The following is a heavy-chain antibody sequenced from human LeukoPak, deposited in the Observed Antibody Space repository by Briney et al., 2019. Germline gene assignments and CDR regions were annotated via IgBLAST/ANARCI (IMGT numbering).Heavy chain of an antibody. CDR1: GFTFDDYG. V-gene: IGHV3-20*04. J-gene: IGHJ6*03. CDR2: INWHGDTT. CDR3: ARERATLDYYYYMDV. Sequence: PGGSLTLSCAASGFTFDDYGMTWVRQAPGKGLEWVSGINWHGDTTGYADSVKGRFTISRDNAKNSLYLQMNSLRVEDTALYYCARERATLDYYYYMDVWGKGTTVTVSS. D-gene: IGHD5-12*01.